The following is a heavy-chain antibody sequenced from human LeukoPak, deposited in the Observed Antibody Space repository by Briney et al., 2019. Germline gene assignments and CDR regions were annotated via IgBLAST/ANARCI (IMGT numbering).Heavy chain of an antibody. V-gene: IGHV3-23*01. D-gene: IGHD3-3*01. CDR3: AARYYDFWSGYYTDGYYYYMDV. CDR1: GFTFSSYA. Sequence: PGGSPRLSCAASGFTFSSYAMSLVRQAPGKGLEWVSAISGSGGSTYYADSVKGRFTISRDNSKNTLYLQMNSLRAEDTGVYYCAARYYDFWSGYYTDGYYYYMDVWGKGTTVTVSS. CDR2: ISGSGGST. J-gene: IGHJ6*03.